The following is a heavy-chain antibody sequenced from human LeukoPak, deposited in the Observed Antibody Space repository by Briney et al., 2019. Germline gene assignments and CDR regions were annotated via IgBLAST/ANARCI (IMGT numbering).Heavy chain of an antibody. J-gene: IGHJ1*01. Sequence: PGGSLRLSCAASGFIFSDTYMSWIRQAPGKGLEWIAYIATGGYTLDYADSVRGRFTVSRDNAKNSLYLQMNSLRVEDTAVYYCATSSFYGQLWGQGTLVTVSS. CDR3: ATSSFYGQL. D-gene: IGHD2/OR15-2a*01. CDR2: IATGGYTL. CDR1: GFIFSDTY. V-gene: IGHV3-11*01.